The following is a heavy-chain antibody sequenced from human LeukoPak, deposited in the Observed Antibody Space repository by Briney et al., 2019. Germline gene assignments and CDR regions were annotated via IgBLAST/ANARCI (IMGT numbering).Heavy chain of an antibody. CDR1: GGSISSYY. Sequence: ETLSLTCTVSGGSISSYYWSWIRQPPGKGLEWVSSISSSSSYIYYADSVKGRFTISRDNAKNSLYLQMNSLRAEDTAVYYCARDARLYLAFDYWGQGTLVTVSS. CDR3: ARDARLYLAFDY. D-gene: IGHD5/OR15-5a*01. V-gene: IGHV3-21*01. J-gene: IGHJ4*02. CDR2: ISSSSSYI.